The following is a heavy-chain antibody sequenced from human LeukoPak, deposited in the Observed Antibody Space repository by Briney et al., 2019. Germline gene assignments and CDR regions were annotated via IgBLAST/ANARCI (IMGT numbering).Heavy chain of an antibody. CDR3: ARGGYWGDYVFDF. Sequence: GGCLRLSCAPSGFTSCRNGMRWGRHAPAGGLGWVAAISYDGSNKWHADSVKGRFTISRDNSKHTLYLQMNSLRAEDTAVYYCARGGYWGDYVFDFWGPGTLVTVSS. CDR1: GFTSCRNG. CDR2: ISYDGSNK. D-gene: IGHD4-17*01. J-gene: IGHJ4*02. V-gene: IGHV3-30*03.